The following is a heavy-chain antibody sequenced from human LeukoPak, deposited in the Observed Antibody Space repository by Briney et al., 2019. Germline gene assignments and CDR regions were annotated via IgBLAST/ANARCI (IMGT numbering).Heavy chain of an antibody. J-gene: IGHJ4*02. CDR1: GYTFSNYY. CDR2: NNPSGGRT. CDR3: SRELGGSYFDY. D-gene: IGHD1-26*01. V-gene: IGHV1-46*01. Sequence: ASVKVSFKASGYTFSNYYIHWVRQAPGQGLEWMGVNNPSGGRTTYAQKFQGRVTMTRDTSTSTAYMDLSSLRPDDTAVYYCSRELGGSYFDYWGQGTLVSVSS.